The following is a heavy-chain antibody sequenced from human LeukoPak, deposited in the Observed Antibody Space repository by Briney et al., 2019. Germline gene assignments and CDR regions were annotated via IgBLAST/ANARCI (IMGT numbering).Heavy chain of an antibody. J-gene: IGHJ6*03. CDR3: ARALGYSNPYYYYYYMDV. V-gene: IGHV4-4*07. CDR2: TYTSGST. CDR1: GGSISSYY. D-gene: IGHD2-15*01. Sequence: SETLSLTCTVSGGSISSYYWSWIRQPAGKGLEWIGRTYTSGSTNYNPSLKSRVTMSVDTSKNQFSLKLSSVTAADTAVYYCARALGYSNPYYYYYYMDVWGKGTTVTVSS.